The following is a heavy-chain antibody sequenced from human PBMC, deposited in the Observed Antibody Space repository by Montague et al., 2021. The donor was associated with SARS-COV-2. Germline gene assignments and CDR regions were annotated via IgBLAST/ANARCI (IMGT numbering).Heavy chain of an antibody. CDR3: ARTSRGSRYFYGVDV. CDR1: GDSISDYY. CDR2: IFRSGAT. V-gene: IGHV4-59*01. Sequence: SETLSLTCTVSGDSISDYYWSWIRQPPGMGLEWIGYIFRSGATNYNPPLKSRVISPLGTSRSQFSLRLSSVTAADTAIYYCARTSRGSRYFYGVDVWGQGTTVTVSS. J-gene: IGHJ6*02. D-gene: IGHD3-10*01.